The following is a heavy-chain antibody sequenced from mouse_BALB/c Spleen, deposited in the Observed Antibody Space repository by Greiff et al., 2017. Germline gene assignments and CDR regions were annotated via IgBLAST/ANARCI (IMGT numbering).Heavy chain of an antibody. D-gene: IGHD2-3*01. CDR3: AGYDGYCPAY. CDR1: GFSLSSYS. V-gene: IGHV2-6-4*01. J-gene: IGHJ3*01. CDR2: IWGGGST. Sequence: VKLMESGPGLVAPSQSLSITCTVSGFSLSSYSVHWVRQPPGKGLEWLGMIWGGGSTDYNSALISRLSISKDNSKSQVFLKMNSLQTDDTAMYYCAGYDGYCPAYWGQGTLVTVSA.